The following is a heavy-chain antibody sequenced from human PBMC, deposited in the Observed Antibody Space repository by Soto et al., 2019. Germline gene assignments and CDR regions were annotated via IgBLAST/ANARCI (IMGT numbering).Heavy chain of an antibody. CDR1: GFTFNDYA. CDR2: ISGSGGHS. Sequence: GGSLRLSCAASGFTFNDYAMAWVRQAPGQGLEWVSSISGSGGHSSYVDSVRGRFTISRDNVNNILSLDMSDLRAEDTALYYCAKDCRRLAVTGSAFDSWGQGALVTVSS. D-gene: IGHD6-19*01. J-gene: IGHJ4*02. V-gene: IGHV3-23*01. CDR3: AKDCRRLAVTGSAFDS.